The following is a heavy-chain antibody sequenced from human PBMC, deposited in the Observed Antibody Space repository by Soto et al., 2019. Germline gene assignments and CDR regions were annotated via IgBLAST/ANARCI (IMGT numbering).Heavy chain of an antibody. D-gene: IGHD3-16*01. CDR1: GFTFSSYE. Sequence: PGGSLRLSCAASGFTFSSYEMNWFRQAPGKGLEWVSYISGSGSTIYHADSVKGRFTISRDNARNSLYLQMNNLRAEDTAIYYCARGMFVVGGAPFDIWGQGTMVTVSS. J-gene: IGHJ3*02. CDR3: ARGMFVVGGAPFDI. V-gene: IGHV3-48*03. CDR2: ISGSGSTI.